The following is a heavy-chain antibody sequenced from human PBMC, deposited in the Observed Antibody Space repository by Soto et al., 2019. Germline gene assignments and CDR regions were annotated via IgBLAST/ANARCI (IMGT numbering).Heavy chain of an antibody. CDR1: GGSISSSSYY. Sequence: SETLSLTCTVSGGSISSSSYYWGWIRQPPGKGLEWIGSIYYSGSTYYNPSLKSRVTISVDTSKNQFSLKLSSVTAADTAVYYCARHVQSGSYGNGEPYYFDYWGQGTLVTVSS. D-gene: IGHD1-26*01. CDR3: ARHVQSGSYGNGEPYYFDY. J-gene: IGHJ4*02. CDR2: IYYSGST. V-gene: IGHV4-39*01.